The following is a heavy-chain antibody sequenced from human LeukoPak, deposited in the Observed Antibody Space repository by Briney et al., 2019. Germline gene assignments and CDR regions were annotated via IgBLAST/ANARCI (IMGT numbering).Heavy chain of an antibody. CDR1: GGSISSGGYS. CDR3: ASRGDGYNYYFDY. CDR2: IYHSGST. V-gene: IGHV4-30-2*01. Sequence: PPETLSLTCAASGGSISSGGYSWSWIRQPPGKGLEWIGYIYHSGSTYYNPSLKSRVTISVDMSKNQFSLKLSSVTAADTAVYYCASRGDGYNYYFDYWGQGTLVTVSS. D-gene: IGHD5-24*01. J-gene: IGHJ4*02.